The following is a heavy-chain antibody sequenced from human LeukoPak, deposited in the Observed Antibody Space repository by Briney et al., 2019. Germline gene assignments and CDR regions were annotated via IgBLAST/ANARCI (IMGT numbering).Heavy chain of an antibody. CDR2: IKSDGRDT. CDR1: AAPLFTFSAYP. V-gene: IGHV3-74*01. CDR3: ARDAHRGMDV. J-gene: IGHJ6*02. Sequence: GGSLRLSCAASAAPLFTFSAYPMIWIRQAPGEGPVWVSCIKSDGRDTIYADSVKGRFTISRGNANNMLYLQMNSLRAEDTAVYYCARDAHRGMDVWGQGTTVTVSS.